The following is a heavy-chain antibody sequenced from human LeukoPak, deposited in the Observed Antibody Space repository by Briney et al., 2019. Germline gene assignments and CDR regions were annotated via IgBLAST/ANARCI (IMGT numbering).Heavy chain of an antibody. CDR2: IRYDGSNK. CDR3: ATSFGPVIAAAGTGAD. V-gene: IGHV3-30*02. J-gene: IGHJ4*02. Sequence: GGSLRLSCAASGFTFNNYGMHWARQAPGKGLEWVAFIRYDGSNKYYTDSVKGRFTISRDISKNTLYLQMNSLRAEDTAVYYCATSFGPVIAAAGTGADWGQGTLVTVSS. D-gene: IGHD6-13*01. CDR1: GFTFNNYG.